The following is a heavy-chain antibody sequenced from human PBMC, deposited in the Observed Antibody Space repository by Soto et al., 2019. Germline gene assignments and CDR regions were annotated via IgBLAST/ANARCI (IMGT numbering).Heavy chain of an antibody. D-gene: IGHD6-13*01. Sequence: PSQTLSLTCAISGDSVSSNSAAWNWIRQSPSRGLEWLGRTYYRSKWYNDYAVSVKSRITINPDTSKNQFSLQLNSVTPEDTAVYYCARGNLTYSSSWYYWFDPWGQGTLVTVSS. CDR2: TYYRSKWYN. J-gene: IGHJ5*02. V-gene: IGHV6-1*01. CDR1: GDSVSSNSAA. CDR3: ARGNLTYSSSWYYWFDP.